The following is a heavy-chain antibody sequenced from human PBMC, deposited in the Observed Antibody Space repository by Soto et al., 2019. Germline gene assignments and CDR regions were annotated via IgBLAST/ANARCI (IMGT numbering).Heavy chain of an antibody. CDR3: ASLGSNYVWGSYRPIDY. V-gene: IGHV1-3*01. D-gene: IGHD3-16*02. CDR2: INAGNGNT. CDR1: GYTFTSYA. Sequence: ASVKVSCKASGYTFTSYAMHWVRQAPGQRLEWMGWINAGNGNTKYSQKFQGRVTITRDTSASTAYMELSSLRSEDTAVYYYASLGSNYVWGSYRPIDYWGQGTLVTVSS. J-gene: IGHJ4*02.